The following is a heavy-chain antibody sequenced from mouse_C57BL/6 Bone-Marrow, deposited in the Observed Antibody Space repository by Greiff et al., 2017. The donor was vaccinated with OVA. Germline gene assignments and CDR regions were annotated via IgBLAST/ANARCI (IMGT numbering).Heavy chain of an antibody. V-gene: IGHV1-55*01. CDR1: GYTFTSYW. Sequence: VQLQQPGAELVKPGASVKMSCKASGYTFTSYWITWVKQRPGQGLEWIGDIYPGSGSTNYNEKFKSKATLTVDTSSSTAYMQLSSLTSEDSAVYYCARKKDYYGSRDYWGQGTTLTVSS. CDR3: ARKKDYYGSRDY. CDR2: IYPGSGST. D-gene: IGHD1-1*01. J-gene: IGHJ2*01.